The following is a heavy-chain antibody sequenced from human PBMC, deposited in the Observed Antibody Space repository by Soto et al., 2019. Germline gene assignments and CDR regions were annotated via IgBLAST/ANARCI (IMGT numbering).Heavy chain of an antibody. Sequence: GSVKVSCKASGYTFTSYGISWVRQAPGQGLEWMGWISAYNGNTNYAQKLQGRVTMTTDTSTSTAYMELRSLRSDDTAVYYCARDAYYYYYMDVWGKGTTVTVSS. CDR1: GYTFTSYG. J-gene: IGHJ6*03. V-gene: IGHV1-18*01. CDR3: ARDAYYYYYMDV. CDR2: ISAYNGNT.